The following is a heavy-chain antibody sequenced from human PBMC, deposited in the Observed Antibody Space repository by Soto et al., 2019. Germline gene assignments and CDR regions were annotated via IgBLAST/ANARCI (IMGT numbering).Heavy chain of an antibody. CDR3: ARDRPYLGYCSGGNCSSGY. CDR1: GYTFTNYG. CDR2: ISAYNGNT. J-gene: IGHJ4*02. D-gene: IGHD2-15*01. V-gene: IGHV1-18*01. Sequence: ASVKVSCNASGYTFTNYGINWLRQAPGQGLEWMGWISAYNGNTNYAQKFQGRVTMTTDTSTSTAYMELRTLRSDDTAVYYCARDRPYLGYCSGGNCSSGYWGQGTLVTVSS.